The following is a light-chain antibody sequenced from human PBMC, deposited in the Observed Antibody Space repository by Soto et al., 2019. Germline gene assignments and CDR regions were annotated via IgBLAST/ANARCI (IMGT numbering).Light chain of an antibody. CDR1: QSVSSY. Sequence: EIVLTQSPATLSLSPGERATLSCRASQSVSSYLAWYQQNPGQAPRLLIFDASNRATGIPARFSGSGSGTDFTLTISSLQPEDFAVYHCQQRINWPLTFGGGTKVEIK. V-gene: IGKV3-11*01. CDR2: DAS. CDR3: QQRINWPLT. J-gene: IGKJ4*01.